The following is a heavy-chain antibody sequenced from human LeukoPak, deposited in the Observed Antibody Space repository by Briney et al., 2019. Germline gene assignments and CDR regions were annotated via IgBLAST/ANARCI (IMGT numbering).Heavy chain of an antibody. D-gene: IGHD1-26*01. CDR1: GFTFSSYA. J-gene: IGHJ3*01. CDR2: ISVSDTST. V-gene: IGHV3-23*01. CDR3: AKDYGSSGSYYVYPNDAFDL. Sequence: PGGSLRLSCAASGFTFSSYAMSWVRQVPGKGLEWVSGISVSDTSTYYADSVKGRFTISRDNSKNTLLLQMNSLRVEDTALYYCAKDYGSSGSYYVYPNDAFDLWGQGIMVIVSS.